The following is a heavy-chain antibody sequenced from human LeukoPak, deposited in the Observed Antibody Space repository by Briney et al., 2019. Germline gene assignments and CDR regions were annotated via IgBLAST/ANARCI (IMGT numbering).Heavy chain of an antibody. D-gene: IGHD3-22*01. CDR2: ISAYNGNT. CDR3: ARGWHYYDSSGYYYPFDY. V-gene: IGHV1-18*01. CDR1: GYTFTSYG. J-gene: IGHJ4*02. Sequence: GASVKVSCKASGYTFTSYGISWVRQAPGQGLEWMGWISAYNGNTNYAQKLQGRVTMTTDTSTSTAYMELRSLRSDDTAVYYCARGWHYYDSSGYYYPFDYWGRGTLVTVSS.